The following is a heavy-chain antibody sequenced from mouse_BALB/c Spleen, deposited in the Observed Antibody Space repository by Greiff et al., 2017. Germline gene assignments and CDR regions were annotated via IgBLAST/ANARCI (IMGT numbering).Heavy chain of an antibody. D-gene: IGHD1-3*01. CDR3: ARESSRGAMDY. J-gene: IGHJ4*01. Sequence: QVQLQQSGPELVKPGASVRISCKASGYTFTSYYIHWVKQRPGQGLEWIGWIYPGNVNTKYNEKFKGKATLTADKSSSTAYMQLSSLTSEDSAVYFCARESSRGAMDYWGQGTSVTVSS. V-gene: IGHV1S56*01. CDR2: IYPGNVNT. CDR1: GYTFTSYY.